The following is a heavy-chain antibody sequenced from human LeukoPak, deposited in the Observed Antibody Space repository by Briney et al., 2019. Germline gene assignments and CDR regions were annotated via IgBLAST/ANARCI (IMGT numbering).Heavy chain of an antibody. Sequence: GESLKISCKGSGYSFTSYWIGGVRQMPGKGLEWMGIIYPGDSDTRYSPSFQGQVTISADKSISTAYLQWSSLKASDTAMYYCARRRALTGDRGAFDIWGQRTMVTVSS. CDR2: IYPGDSDT. CDR3: ARRRALTGDRGAFDI. CDR1: GYSFTSYW. J-gene: IGHJ3*02. D-gene: IGHD7-27*01. V-gene: IGHV5-51*01.